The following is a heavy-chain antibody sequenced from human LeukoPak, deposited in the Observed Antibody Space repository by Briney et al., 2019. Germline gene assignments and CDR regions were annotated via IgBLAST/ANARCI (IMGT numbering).Heavy chain of an antibody. CDR1: GGTFSSYA. D-gene: IGHD3-22*01. V-gene: IGHV1-69*13. J-gene: IGHJ4*02. Sequence: SVKVSCKASGGTFSSYAISWVRQAPGRGLEWMGGIIPISGTANYAQKFQGRVTITADESTSTAYMELSSLRSEDTAVYYCAREWTSNYYDSSGYTFDYWGQGTLVTVSS. CDR2: IIPISGTA. CDR3: AREWTSNYYDSSGYTFDY.